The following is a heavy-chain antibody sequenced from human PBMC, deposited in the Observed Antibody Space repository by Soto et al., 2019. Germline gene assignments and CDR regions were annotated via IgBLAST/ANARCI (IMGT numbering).Heavy chain of an antibody. J-gene: IGHJ5*02. V-gene: IGHV1-18*01. Sequence: QVQLVQSGAEVKKPGASVKVSCKASGYTFTSYGISWVRQAPGKGLEWMGWISAYNCNTNYAQDLQGRVTMTTGTSPSTAYMELMSLRSAATAVYYCASDLTPSESWGKGTLVTVSS. CDR1: GYTFTSYG. CDR2: ISAYNCNT. D-gene: IGHD2-15*01. CDR3: ASDLTPSES.